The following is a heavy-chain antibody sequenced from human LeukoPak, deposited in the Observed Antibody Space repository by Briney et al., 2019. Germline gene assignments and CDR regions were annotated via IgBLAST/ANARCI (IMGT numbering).Heavy chain of an antibody. CDR2: IYTSGST. Sequence: SETLSLTCTVSGGSISSYYWSWIRQPAGKGLEWIGRIYTSGSTNYNPSLKSRVTMSVDTSKNQFSLKLSSVTAADTAVYYCARDYIVVVPAAKTTSRHYYYMDVWGKGTTVTVSS. CDR3: ARDYIVVVPAAKTTSRHYYYMDV. V-gene: IGHV4-4*07. J-gene: IGHJ6*03. CDR1: GGSISSYY. D-gene: IGHD2-2*01.